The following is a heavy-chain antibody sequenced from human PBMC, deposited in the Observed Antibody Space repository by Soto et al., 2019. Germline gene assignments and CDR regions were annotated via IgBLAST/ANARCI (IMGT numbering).Heavy chain of an antibody. V-gene: IGHV1-69*06. CDR2: IIPIFGTA. Sequence: GGSVKVSCKASGGTFSSYAISWVRQAPGQGLEWMGGIIPIFGTANYAQKFQGRVTITADKSTSTAYMELSSLRSEDTAVYYCARARLATMIVLPPDAFDIWGQGTMVTVSS. D-gene: IGHD3-22*01. CDR3: ARARLATMIVLPPDAFDI. CDR1: GGTFSSYA. J-gene: IGHJ3*02.